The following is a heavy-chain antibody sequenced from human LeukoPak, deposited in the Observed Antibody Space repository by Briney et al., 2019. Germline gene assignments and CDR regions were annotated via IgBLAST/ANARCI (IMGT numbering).Heavy chain of an antibody. D-gene: IGHD3-22*01. V-gene: IGHV3-21*01. CDR2: ISSSSSYI. CDR1: GFTFSSYS. J-gene: IGHJ3*02. Sequence: PGGSLRLSCAASGFTFSSYSMNWVRQAPGKGLEWVSSISSSSSYIYYADSVKGRFTISRDNAKNSLYLQVNSLRAEDTAVYYCARDTAKEYYYDSSGRANAFDIWGQGTMVTVSS. CDR3: ARDTAKEYYYDSSGRANAFDI.